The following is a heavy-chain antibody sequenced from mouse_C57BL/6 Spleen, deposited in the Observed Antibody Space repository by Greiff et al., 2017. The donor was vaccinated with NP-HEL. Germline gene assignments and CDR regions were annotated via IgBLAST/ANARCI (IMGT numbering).Heavy chain of an antibody. Sequence: EVQLQQSGTVLARPGASVKMSCKTSGYTFTSYWMHWVKQRPGQGLEWIGAIYPGNSDTSYNQKFKGKAKLTAVTSASTAYMELSSLTNEDSAVYYCTRGFITTVVATKAWFAYWGQGTLVTVSA. CDR1: GYTFTSYW. V-gene: IGHV1-5*01. D-gene: IGHD1-1*01. CDR3: TRGFITTVVATKAWFAY. J-gene: IGHJ3*01. CDR2: IYPGNSDT.